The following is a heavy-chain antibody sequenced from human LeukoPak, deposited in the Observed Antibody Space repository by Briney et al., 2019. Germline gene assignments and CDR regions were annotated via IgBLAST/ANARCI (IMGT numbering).Heavy chain of an antibody. V-gene: IGHV4-4*02. Sequence: SGTLSLTRAVSGGSISSSNWWSWVRQPPGKGLEWIGEIYHSGSTNYNPSLKSRVTISVDKSKNQFSLKLSSVTAADTAVYYCARRPKGQQLVPHYFDYWGQGTLVTVSS. J-gene: IGHJ4*02. CDR2: IYHSGST. D-gene: IGHD6-13*01. CDR3: ARRPKGQQLVPHYFDY. CDR1: GGSISSSNW.